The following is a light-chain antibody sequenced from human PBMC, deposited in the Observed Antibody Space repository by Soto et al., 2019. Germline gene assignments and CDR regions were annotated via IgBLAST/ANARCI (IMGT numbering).Light chain of an antibody. J-gene: IGKJ1*01. Sequence: DIVMTQSPDSLAVSLGERATINCKSSQSILYNSNNKNYLAWYQQKAGQPPKLLIYWASTRESGVPVRFSGSGSGTDFTLTISSLQAEDVAVYYCQQYHDTPRTFGQGTKVEIK. V-gene: IGKV4-1*01. CDR1: QSILYNSNNKNY. CDR3: QQYHDTPRT. CDR2: WAS.